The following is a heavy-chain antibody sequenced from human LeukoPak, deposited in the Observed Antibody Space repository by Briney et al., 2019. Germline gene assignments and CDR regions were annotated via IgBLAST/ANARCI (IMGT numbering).Heavy chain of an antibody. CDR2: ISGSGGST. CDR1: GFTFSSLA. J-gene: IGHJ4*02. V-gene: IGHV3-23*01. Sequence: GGSLRLSCAASGFTFSSLAMIWVRQAPGKGLEWVSPISGSGGSTYYADSVKGRFTISRDNSKNTLYLQMNSLRAEDTAVYYCAKSRGFTVTPLLYYFDYWGQGTLVTVSS. D-gene: IGHD4-17*01. CDR3: AKSRGFTVTPLLYYFDY.